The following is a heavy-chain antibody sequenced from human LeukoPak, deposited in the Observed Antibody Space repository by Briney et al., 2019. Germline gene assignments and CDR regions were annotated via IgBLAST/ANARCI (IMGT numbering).Heavy chain of an antibody. CDR3: AREVAQYYDSSGYYWRYFDY. CDR2: IYYSGST. D-gene: IGHD3-22*01. CDR1: GGSISSYY. V-gene: IGHV4-59*01. Sequence: SETLSLTCTVSGGSISSYYWSWIRQPPGKGLEWIGYIYYSGSTNYNPSLKSRATISVDTSKNQFSLKLSSVTAADTAVYYCAREVAQYYDSSGYYWRYFDYWGQGTLVTVSS. J-gene: IGHJ4*02.